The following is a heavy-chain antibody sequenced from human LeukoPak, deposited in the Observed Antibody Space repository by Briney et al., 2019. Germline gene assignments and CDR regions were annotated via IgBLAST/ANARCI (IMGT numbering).Heavy chain of an antibody. CDR2: INPNSGGT. J-gene: IGHJ4*02. CDR3: ARDQGLEYQLLYDY. CDR1: GYTFTSYD. D-gene: IGHD2-2*02. V-gene: IGHV1-2*02. Sequence: ASVKVSCKASGYTFTSYDINWVRQAPGQGLEWMGWINPNSGGTNYAQKFQGRVTMTRDTSISTAYMELSRLRSDDTAVYYCARDQGLEYQLLYDYWGQGTLVTVSS.